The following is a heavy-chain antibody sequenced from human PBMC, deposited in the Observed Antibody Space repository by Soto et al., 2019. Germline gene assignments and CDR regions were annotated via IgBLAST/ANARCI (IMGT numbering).Heavy chain of an antibody. CDR1: GYTFTSYY. V-gene: IGHV1-46*01. J-gene: IGHJ5*02. Sequence: ASVKVSCKASGYTFTSYYMHWVRQAPGQGLEWMGIINPSGGSTSYAQKFQGRVTMTRDTSTSTVYMELSSLRSEDTAVYYCARAYCGGDCSSNWFDPWGQGTLVTVSS. CDR3: ARAYCGGDCSSNWFDP. D-gene: IGHD2-21*02. CDR2: INPSGGST.